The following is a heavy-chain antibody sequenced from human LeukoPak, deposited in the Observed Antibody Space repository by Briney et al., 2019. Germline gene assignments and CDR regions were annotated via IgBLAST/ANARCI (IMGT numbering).Heavy chain of an antibody. Sequence: SETLSLTCSVSGASVTSTNFYWSWIRQPPGEGLEWIGYVSYTGIPTYNPSLNSRLTISLDTSKSQFSLQLSSVTAADTAVYYCARQGIAAAAPFDYWGQGTLVTVSS. V-gene: IGHV4-61*01. J-gene: IGHJ4*02. CDR2: VSYTGIP. D-gene: IGHD6-13*01. CDR1: GASVTSTNFY. CDR3: ARQGIAAAAPFDY.